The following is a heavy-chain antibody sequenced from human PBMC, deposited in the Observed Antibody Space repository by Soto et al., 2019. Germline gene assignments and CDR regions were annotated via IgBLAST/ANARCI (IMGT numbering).Heavy chain of an antibody. CDR3: ARDRADIVLVPAAIQSRFDP. CDR2: IIPIFGTA. Sequence: SVKVSCKASGGTFSSYAISWVRQAPGQGLEWMGGIIPIFGTANYAQKFQGRVTITADESTSTAYMELSSLRSEDTAVYYCARDRADIVLVPAAIQSRFDPWGQGTLVTGSS. CDR1: GGTFSSYA. D-gene: IGHD2-2*01. V-gene: IGHV1-69*13. J-gene: IGHJ5*02.